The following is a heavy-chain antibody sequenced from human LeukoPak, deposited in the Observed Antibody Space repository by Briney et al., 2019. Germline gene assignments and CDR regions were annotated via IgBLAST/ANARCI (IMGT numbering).Heavy chain of an antibody. V-gene: IGHV3-23*01. CDR3: AKDRDGSSSLFDY. CDR1: GFTFSSYA. Sequence: GGSLRLSCAASGFTFSSYAMSWVRQAPGKGLEWVSAISGSGGSTYYADSVKGRFTISRDNAKNSLYLQMNSLRAEDTALYYCAKDRDGSSSLFDYWGQGTLVTVSS. J-gene: IGHJ4*02. D-gene: IGHD6-13*01. CDR2: ISGSGGST.